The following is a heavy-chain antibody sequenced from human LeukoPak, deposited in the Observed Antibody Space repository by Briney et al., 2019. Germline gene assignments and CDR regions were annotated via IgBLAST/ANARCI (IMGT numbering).Heavy chain of an antibody. CDR3: ARAFGDGYNQGYYMDV. J-gene: IGHJ6*03. Sequence: ASVKVSCMASGYTFTSYDINWVRQATGQGLEWMGWMNPNSGNTGYAQKFQGRVTMTRNTSISTAYMELSSLRSEDTAVYYCARAFGDGYNQGYYMDVWGKGTTVTVSS. CDR1: GYTFTSYD. D-gene: IGHD5-24*01. V-gene: IGHV1-8*01. CDR2: MNPNSGNT.